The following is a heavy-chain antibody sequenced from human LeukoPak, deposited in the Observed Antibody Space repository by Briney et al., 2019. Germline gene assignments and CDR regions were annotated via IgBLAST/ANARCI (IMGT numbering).Heavy chain of an antibody. CDR1: GGSISSGTYH. CDR2: IYCSGST. Sequence: SETLSLTRTVSGGSISSGTYHWTWLRQHPGKGLEWIGYIYCSGSTYYNPSLKSRVTISVDTSKNQCSLKLSSVTAADTAVYYCARGEGSLYYFDYWGQGTLVTVSS. D-gene: IGHD3-16*01. J-gene: IGHJ4*02. CDR3: ARGEGSLYYFDY. V-gene: IGHV4-31*03.